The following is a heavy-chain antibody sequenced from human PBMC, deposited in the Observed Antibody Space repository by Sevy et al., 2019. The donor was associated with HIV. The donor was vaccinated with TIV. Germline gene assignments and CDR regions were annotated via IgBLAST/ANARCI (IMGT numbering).Heavy chain of an antibody. CDR3: ARDSGPTKDSTGVRSYWYFDL. CDR1: GFTFSSYD. D-gene: IGHD7-27*01. J-gene: IGHJ2*01. V-gene: IGHV3-13*01. Sequence: GGSLRLSCAASGFTFSSYDMHWVRQATGKGLEWVSAIGTAGDTYYPGYVKGRFTISRENAKNSLYLQMNSLRAGDTAVYYCARDSGPTKDSTGVRSYWYFDLWGRGTLVTVSS. CDR2: IGTAGDT.